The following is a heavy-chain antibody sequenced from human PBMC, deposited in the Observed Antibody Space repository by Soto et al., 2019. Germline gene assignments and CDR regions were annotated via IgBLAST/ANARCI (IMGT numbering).Heavy chain of an antibody. J-gene: IGHJ5*02. CDR1: GYTFTSYG. CDR3: GRVRVVGRWGWSAP. D-gene: IGHD2-15*01. V-gene: IGHV1-18*01. CDR2: ISAYNGNT. Sequence: QVQLVQSGAEVKKPGASVKVSCKASGYTFTSYGISWVRQAPGQGLEWMGWISAYNGNTNYAQKLQGRVTMTTDTPRSTANRGRGARRFDDTAVYSCGRVRVVGRWGWSAPWAEEPRSTFS.